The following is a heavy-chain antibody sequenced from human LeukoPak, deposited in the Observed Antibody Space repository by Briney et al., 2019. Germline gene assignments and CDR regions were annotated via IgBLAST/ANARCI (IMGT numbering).Heavy chain of an antibody. CDR2: IYYSGST. CDR3: AREWFGELLYFDY. D-gene: IGHD3-10*01. J-gene: IGHJ4*02. CDR1: GGSISSSSYY. Sequence: PSETLSLTCTVSGGSISSSSYYWGWIRQPPGKGLEWIGSIYYSGSTYYNPSLKSRVTISVDTSKNQFSLKLSSVTAADTAVYYCAREWFGELLYFDYWGQGTLVTVSS. V-gene: IGHV4-39*02.